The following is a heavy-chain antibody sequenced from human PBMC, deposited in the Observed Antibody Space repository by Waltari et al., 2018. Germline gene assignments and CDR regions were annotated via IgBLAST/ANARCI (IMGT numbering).Heavy chain of an antibody. Sequence: HVQLPESGPGLVTPSETLSLTRTVSGDFLGDDHSTWIRQAPGKGLEWIAYLRNTGGTKCTPSLESRVTISAVTSKRQFSLRLTSVTAADTAVYYCARLPKNYYDSIGWGFFDYWGQGIPVIVSS. CDR3: ARLPKNYYDSIGWGFFDY. CDR1: GDFLGDDH. CDR2: LRNTGGT. J-gene: IGHJ4*02. D-gene: IGHD3-22*01. V-gene: IGHV4-59*08.